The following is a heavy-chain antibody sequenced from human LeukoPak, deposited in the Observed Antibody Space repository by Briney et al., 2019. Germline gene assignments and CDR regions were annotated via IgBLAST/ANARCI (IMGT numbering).Heavy chain of an antibody. D-gene: IGHD6-19*01. CDR2: IFTSGS. Sequence: PSETLSLTCTVSGGXISGYYCNWIRQPAGKGLEWIGRIFTSGSDPNPSLKSRVTMSIDTSKNQFSLRLSSVTAADTAVYYCVANFDGLVYWGQGTLVTVSS. V-gene: IGHV4-4*07. CDR1: GGXISGYY. CDR3: VANFDGLVY. J-gene: IGHJ4*02.